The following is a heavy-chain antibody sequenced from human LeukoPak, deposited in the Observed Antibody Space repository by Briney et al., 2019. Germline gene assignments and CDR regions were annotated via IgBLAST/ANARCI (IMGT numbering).Heavy chain of an antibody. Sequence: PGGSLRLSCAASGFTFSSYSMNWVRQAPGKGLEWVSSISSSSSYIYYADSVKGRLTISRDNAKNSLYLQMNSLRAEDTAVYYCARVGCSGGSCYDFDYWGQGTLVTVSS. CDR3: ARVGCSGGSCYDFDY. D-gene: IGHD2-15*01. CDR1: GFTFSSYS. CDR2: ISSSSSYI. V-gene: IGHV3-21*01. J-gene: IGHJ4*02.